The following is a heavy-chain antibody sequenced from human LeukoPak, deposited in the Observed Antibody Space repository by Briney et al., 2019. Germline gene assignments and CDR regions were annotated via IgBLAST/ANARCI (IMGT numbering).Heavy chain of an antibody. D-gene: IGHD2-15*01. CDR1: GYTFTGYY. CDR3: ARYCSGGSCYSGLDY. V-gene: IGHV1-2*02. CDR2: INPNSGGT. Sequence: ASVKASCKASGYTFTGYYMHWVRQAPGQGLEWMGWINPNSGGTNYAQKFQGRVTMTRDTSISTAYMELSRLRSDDTAVYYCARYCSGGSCYSGLDYWGQGTLVTVSS. J-gene: IGHJ4*02.